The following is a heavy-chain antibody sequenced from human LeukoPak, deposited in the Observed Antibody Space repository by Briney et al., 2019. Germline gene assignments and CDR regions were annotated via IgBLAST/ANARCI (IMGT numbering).Heavy chain of an antibody. Sequence: GKSLTLSCVASQFRFPFSHYGMHWVRQAPGRGLEWVAVIWSDSTNQYYAESVKGRFTISRDNSKNTLYLRMNSLRVEDTAVYFCAKDAQRGFDYSNSLENWGQGTLVTVSS. J-gene: IGHJ4*02. CDR2: IWSDSTNQ. V-gene: IGHV3-33*06. CDR1: QFRFPFSHYG. CDR3: AKDAQRGFDYSNSLEN. D-gene: IGHD4-11*01.